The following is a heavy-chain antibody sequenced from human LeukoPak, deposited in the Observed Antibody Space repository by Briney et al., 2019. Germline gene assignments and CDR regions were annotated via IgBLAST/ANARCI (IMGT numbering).Heavy chain of an antibody. J-gene: IGHJ4*02. CDR2: ISGSGGST. V-gene: IGHV3-23*01. CDR1: GFTFSSYA. Sequence: GGSLRLSCVASGFTFSSYAMSWVRQAPGKGLEWVPAISGSGGSTYYADSVKGRFTISRDNSKNTLYLQMNSLRAEDTAVYYCAKEGSSWYQIDYWGQGTLVTVSS. CDR3: AKEGSSWYQIDY. D-gene: IGHD6-13*01.